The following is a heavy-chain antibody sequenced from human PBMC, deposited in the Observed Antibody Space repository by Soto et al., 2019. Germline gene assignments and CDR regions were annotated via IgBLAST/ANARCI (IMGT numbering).Heavy chain of an antibody. CDR1: GFTFNNYA. Sequence: QLLESGGGSAQPGGSLRLSCVASGFTFNNYAMNWDRQAPGKGLAWVSSMSDSATTTYSADSVKGRFTISRDNSKNTLHLQMNSLRAEDTAVYFCARGYVGSWSHFDSWGQGTQVTVSS. V-gene: IGHV3-23*01. D-gene: IGHD2-15*01. CDR3: ARGYVGSWSHFDS. CDR2: MSDSATTT. J-gene: IGHJ4*02.